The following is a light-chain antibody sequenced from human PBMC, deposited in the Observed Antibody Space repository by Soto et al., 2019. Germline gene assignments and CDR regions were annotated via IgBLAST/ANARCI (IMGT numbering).Light chain of an antibody. CDR2: DVV. V-gene: IGLV2-14*03. Sequence: QAVVTQPASVSGSPGQSITISCTGTSSDVGGYNYVSWYQHHPGKAPKLMIFDVVYRPSGVSDRFSGSKSGNTASLTISGLQAEDEADYYCTSYTSTSTLEVFGGGTKLTVL. J-gene: IGLJ2*01. CDR3: TSYTSTSTLEV. CDR1: SSDVGGYNY.